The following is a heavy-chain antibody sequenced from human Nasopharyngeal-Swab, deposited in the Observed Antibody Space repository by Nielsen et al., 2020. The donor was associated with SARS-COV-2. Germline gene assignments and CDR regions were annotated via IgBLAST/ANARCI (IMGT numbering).Heavy chain of an antibody. Sequence: GGSLRLSCTASGFTFSTYSMNWVRQAPGKGLEWVSSISSSSSYIYYADSVKGRFTISRDNAKNSLFLQMISLRAEDTAVYYCARHHGWTFDYWGQGTLVTVSS. J-gene: IGHJ4*02. CDR2: ISSSSSYI. D-gene: IGHD1-14*01. V-gene: IGHV3-21*01. CDR3: ARHHGWTFDY. CDR1: GFTFSTYS.